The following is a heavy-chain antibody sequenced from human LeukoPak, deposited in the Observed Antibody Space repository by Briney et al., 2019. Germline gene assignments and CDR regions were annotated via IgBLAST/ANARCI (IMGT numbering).Heavy chain of an antibody. V-gene: IGHV3-33*01. CDR1: GFTFSSYG. CDR2: IWYDGSNK. D-gene: IGHD4-17*01. CDR3: ARGVDYVGYYYYGMDV. Sequence: GGSLRLSCAASGFTFSSYGMHWVRQAPGKGLEWVAVIWYDGSNKYYADSVKGRFTISRDNSKNTLYLQMNSLRAEDTAVYYCARGVDYVGYYYYGMDVWGQGTTVTVSS. J-gene: IGHJ6*02.